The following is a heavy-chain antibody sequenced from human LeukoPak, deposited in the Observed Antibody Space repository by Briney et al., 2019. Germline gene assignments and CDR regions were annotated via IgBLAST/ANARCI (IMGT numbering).Heavy chain of an antibody. CDR2: IRSSSSI. CDR3: ARDQGDYSNFDY. D-gene: IGHD4-11*01. Sequence: GRSLRLSCAASGSTFSSYRMNWVRQAPGKGLEWVSSIRSSSSISYADSVNGRFTISRDNAKNSLYLQMNSLRAEDTAVYYCARDQGDYSNFDYWGQGTLVTVSS. V-gene: IGHV3-21*01. J-gene: IGHJ4*02. CDR1: GSTFSSYR.